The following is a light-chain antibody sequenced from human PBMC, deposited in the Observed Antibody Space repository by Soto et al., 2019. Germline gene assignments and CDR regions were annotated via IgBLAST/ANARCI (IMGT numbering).Light chain of an antibody. CDR2: AAS. V-gene: IGKV1-39*01. CDR3: LQDYGESWT. J-gene: IGKJ1*01. Sequence: DIQMTQSPSSLSASVGDRVTITCRPSQSISSYLNWYQQKPGQAPKLLIYAASNLYTGVPSRFSGSRSGTEFTLTISSLQPEDFASYYCLQDYGESWTLGQGTKVDIK. CDR1: QSISSY.